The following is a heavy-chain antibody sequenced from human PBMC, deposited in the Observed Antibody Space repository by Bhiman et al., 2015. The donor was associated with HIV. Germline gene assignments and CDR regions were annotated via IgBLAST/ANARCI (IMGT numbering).Heavy chain of an antibody. CDR1: GFTFSSYS. CDR2: ITSSSRYI. CDR3: ARDRPYNWNWGNHYYGMDV. V-gene: IGHV3-21*03. J-gene: IGHJ6*02. D-gene: IGHD1-7*01. Sequence: EVQLVESGGGLVKPGGSVRLSCGASGFTFSSYSMNWVRQAPGKGLDWVSSITSSSRYIQYADSVKGRFTISRDNAKNSLNLQMNSLRAEDTAVFYCARDRPYNWNWGNHYYGMDVWGQGTTVTVSS.